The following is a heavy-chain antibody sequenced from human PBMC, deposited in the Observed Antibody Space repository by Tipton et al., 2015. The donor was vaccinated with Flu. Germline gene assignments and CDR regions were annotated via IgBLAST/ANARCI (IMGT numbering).Heavy chain of an antibody. D-gene: IGHD6-19*01. J-gene: IGHJ4*02. V-gene: IGHV3-74*01. CDR3: VRTLGGAGAY. Sequence: SPRLSCAASGFTFSGHWMHWVRQAPGKGLVWVSHINKDGSTTDYADSVKGRFTISRDNAKNTVYLQMNSLRAEDTAVYYCVRTLGGAGAYWGPGTLVTVSS. CDR1: GFTFSGHW. CDR2: INKDGSTT.